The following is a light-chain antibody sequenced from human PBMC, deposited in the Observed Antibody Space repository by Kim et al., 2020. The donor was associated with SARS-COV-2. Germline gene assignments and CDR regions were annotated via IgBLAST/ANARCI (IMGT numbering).Light chain of an antibody. J-gene: IGKJ2*01. V-gene: IGKV1-9*01. CDR2: GAS. CDR1: QGISSY. Sequence: ASVGDRVTIPCRTSQGISSYLAWYQQTPGKAPKLLIYGASILQSGVPSRFSGSGSGTEFTLTISSLQPEDFATYYCQQVNSYPQTFGQGTKVDIK. CDR3: QQVNSYPQT.